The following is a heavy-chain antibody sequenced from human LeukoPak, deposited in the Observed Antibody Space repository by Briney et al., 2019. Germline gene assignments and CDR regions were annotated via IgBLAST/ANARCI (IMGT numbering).Heavy chain of an antibody. J-gene: IGHJ5*02. V-gene: IGHV3-30*18. CDR2: ISYYARNK. D-gene: IGHD3-3*01. Sequence: VISYYARNKLYADSVKRRFTISRDNSKTTLYLQMNSLRAEDTAVYYCAKTIFGVVSRFDLWGQGTLVTVSS. CDR3: AKTIFGVVSRFDL.